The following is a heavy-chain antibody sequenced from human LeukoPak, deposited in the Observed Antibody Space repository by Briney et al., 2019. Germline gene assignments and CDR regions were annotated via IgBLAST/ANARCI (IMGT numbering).Heavy chain of an antibody. Sequence: PSETLSFTCAVYGASFSDSYWSWIRQSPEKGLEWIGEINNSGSTSYNPSLNSRVIMSVDRSKNQFSLRLTSVTAADTAVYYCARGRYGPRLGNWGQGTLVTVSS. J-gene: IGHJ4*02. CDR1: GASFSDSY. V-gene: IGHV4-34*01. D-gene: IGHD3-16*01. CDR2: INNSGST. CDR3: ARGRYGPRLGN.